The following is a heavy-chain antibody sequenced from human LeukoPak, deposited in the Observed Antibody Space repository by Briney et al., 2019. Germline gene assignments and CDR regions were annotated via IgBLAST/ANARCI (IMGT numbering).Heavy chain of an antibody. Sequence: PSETLSLTCSVSTDSMTSYYWSWIRQPPGKGLEWIGYIYYTGRANYSPSLKSRVSISVDTSKNQFSLKFRSVTAADTAVYFCARLHLYYDILTPRYFDLWGRGTLVTVSS. CDR3: ARLHLYYDILTPRYFDL. D-gene: IGHD3-9*01. V-gene: IGHV4-59*08. CDR2: IYYTGRA. J-gene: IGHJ2*01. CDR1: TDSMTSYY.